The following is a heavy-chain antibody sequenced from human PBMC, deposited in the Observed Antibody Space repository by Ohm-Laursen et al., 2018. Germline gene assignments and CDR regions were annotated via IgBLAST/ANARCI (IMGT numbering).Heavy chain of an antibody. V-gene: IGHV3-7*01. CDR2: IKQDGSQK. Sequence: SLRLSCAAAGFTFSDHWMTWVRQAPGKGLKWVANIKQDGSQKYYLDSVKGRFTISRDNAKNSLYLQMNSLRAEDTAVYYCAGDRNSNTWSYYWGQGTLVTIS. J-gene: IGHJ4*02. D-gene: IGHD6-13*01. CDR3: AGDRNSNTWSYY. CDR1: GFTFSDHW.